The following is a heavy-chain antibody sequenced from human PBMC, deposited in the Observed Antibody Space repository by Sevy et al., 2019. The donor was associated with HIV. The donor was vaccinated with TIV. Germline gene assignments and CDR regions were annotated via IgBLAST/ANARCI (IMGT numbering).Heavy chain of an antibody. CDR2: IWNDGSNK. D-gene: IGHD3-22*01. Sequence: GGSLRLSCAASGFTFSNYGMHWVRQAPGKGLEWVAVIWNDGSNKYYADSVKGRLTISRDNSENTLYLQMNSLRVEDKAVYFCARGGDFNDRSAKRDFDYWGQGTLVTVSS. CDR3: ARGGDFNDRSAKRDFDY. J-gene: IGHJ4*02. V-gene: IGHV3-33*01. CDR1: GFTFSNYG.